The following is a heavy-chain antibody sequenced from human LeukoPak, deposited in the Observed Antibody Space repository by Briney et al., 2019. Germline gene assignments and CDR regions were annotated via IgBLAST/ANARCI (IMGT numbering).Heavy chain of an antibody. CDR2: IYYSGST. CDR1: GGSISSGGYY. J-gene: IGHJ4*02. CDR3: ARDISGYWYFDY. D-gene: IGHD3-22*01. V-gene: IGHV4-31*03. Sequence: SGTLSLTCTVSGGSISSGGYYWSWIRQHPGKGLEWIGYIYYSGSTYYNPSLKSRVTISVDTSKNQFSLKLSSVTAADTAVYYCARDISGYWYFDYWGQGTLVTVSS.